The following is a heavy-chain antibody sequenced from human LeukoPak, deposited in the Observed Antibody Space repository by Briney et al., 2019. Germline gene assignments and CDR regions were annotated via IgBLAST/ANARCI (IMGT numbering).Heavy chain of an antibody. J-gene: IGHJ4*02. V-gene: IGHV3-48*03. CDR1: GFTFSTYE. D-gene: IGHD4-17*01. CDR3: ARGGDYPFDY. Sequence: GGSLRLSCTASGFTFSTYEMNWVRQAPGKGLEWISYISGSGSSIFYADSLQGRFTVSRDNAKNSVYLQMNSLRAEDTAVYHCARGGDYPFDYWGQGTLVTVSS. CDR2: ISGSGSSI.